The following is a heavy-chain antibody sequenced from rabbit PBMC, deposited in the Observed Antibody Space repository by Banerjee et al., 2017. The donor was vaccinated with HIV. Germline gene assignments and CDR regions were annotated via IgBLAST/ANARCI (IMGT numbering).Heavy chain of an antibody. J-gene: IGHJ4*01. V-gene: IGHV1S40*01. Sequence: QSLEESGGDLVKPGAFLTLTCTASGFSFSSSYYMCWVRQAPGKGLEWIACIETASSTSTYTYYANWAKGRFAISKTSSTTMTLQMASLAAADTATYFCARDLAGVIGWNFGLWGPGTLVTVS. D-gene: IGHD4-1*01. CDR2: IETASSTSTYT. CDR3: ARDLAGVIGWNFGL. CDR1: GFSFSSSYY.